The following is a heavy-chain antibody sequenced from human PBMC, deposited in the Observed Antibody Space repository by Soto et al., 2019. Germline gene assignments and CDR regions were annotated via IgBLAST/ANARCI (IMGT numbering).Heavy chain of an antibody. CDR1: GFTFSSYA. Sequence: GGSLRLSCAASGFTFSSYAMHWVRQAPGKGLEWVAVISYDGSNKYYADSVKGRFTISRDNSKNTLYLQMNSLRAEDTAVYYCARDLNPGPEYYYYGMDVWGQGTTVTVSS. J-gene: IGHJ6*02. V-gene: IGHV3-30-3*01. CDR2: ISYDGSNK. CDR3: ARDLNPGPEYYYYGMDV.